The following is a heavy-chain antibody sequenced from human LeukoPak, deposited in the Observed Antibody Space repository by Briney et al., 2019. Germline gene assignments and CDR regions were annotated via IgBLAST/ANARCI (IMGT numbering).Heavy chain of an antibody. J-gene: IGHJ4*02. CDR1: GGTFSSYA. D-gene: IGHD1-20*01. V-gene: IGHV1-18*01. CDR2: ISAYNGNT. Sequence: GASVKVSCKASGGTFSSYAISWVRQAPGQGLEWMGWISAYNGNTNYAQKLRGRVTMTTDTSTSTAYMELRSLRSDDTAVYYCARVGITGTTGAYDYWGQGTLVTVSS. CDR3: ARVGITGTTGAYDY.